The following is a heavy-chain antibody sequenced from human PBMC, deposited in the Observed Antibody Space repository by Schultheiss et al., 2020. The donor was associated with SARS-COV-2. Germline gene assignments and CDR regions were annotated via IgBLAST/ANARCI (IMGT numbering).Heavy chain of an antibody. J-gene: IGHJ6*02. CDR2: ISGSGGST. CDR3: AKDGTADRPAYSGMDV. CDR1: GFTFSSYG. V-gene: IGHV3-23*01. D-gene: IGHD2-21*02. Sequence: GGSLRLSCAASGFTFSSYGMHWVRQAPGKGLEWVSAISGSGGSTYYADSVKGRFTISRDNSKNTLYLLMNYLRTEDTAVYYCAKDGTADRPAYSGMDVWGQGTTVTVSS.